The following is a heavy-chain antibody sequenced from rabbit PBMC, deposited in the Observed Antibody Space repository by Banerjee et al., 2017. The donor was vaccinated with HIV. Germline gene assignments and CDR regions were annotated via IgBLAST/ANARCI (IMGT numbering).Heavy chain of an antibody. V-gene: IGHV1S45*01. CDR3: ARGYTYGYAGYATYFNL. CDR2: IYTGSSDST. CDR1: GFSFSSTYW. J-gene: IGHJ4*01. Sequence: QEQLEESGGDLVKPEGSLTLTCTASGFSFSSTYWMCWVRQAPGKGLEWIGCIYTGSSDSTYYANWAQGRFTISKTSSTTVTLQMTSLTAADTATYFCARGYTYGYAGYATYFNLWGPGTLVTVS. D-gene: IGHD6-1*01.